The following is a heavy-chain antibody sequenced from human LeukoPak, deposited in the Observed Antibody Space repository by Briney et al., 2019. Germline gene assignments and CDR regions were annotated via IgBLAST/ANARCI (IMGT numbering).Heavy chain of an antibody. Sequence: ASVKVSCKASGYTFTSYGISWVRQAPGQGLEWMGWISAYNGNTNYAQKLQGRVTMTTDTSTSTAYMELRSLRAEDTTVYYCAREPAGGSGWYRDAFDIWGQGTMVTVSS. J-gene: IGHJ3*02. CDR3: AREPAGGSGWYRDAFDI. D-gene: IGHD6-19*01. CDR2: ISAYNGNT. CDR1: GYTFTSYG. V-gene: IGHV1-18*01.